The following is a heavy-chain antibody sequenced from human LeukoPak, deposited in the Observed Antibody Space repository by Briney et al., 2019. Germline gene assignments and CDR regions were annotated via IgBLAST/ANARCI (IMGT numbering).Heavy chain of an antibody. CDR1: GFTVSSNY. Sequence: GGSLRLSCAASGFTVSSNYMSWVRQAPGKGLEWVSVIYSGGSTYYADSVKGRFTISRDSSKNTLYLQMNSLRAEDTAVYYCARDRGSGWPYYNYYGMDVWGQGTTVTVSS. V-gene: IGHV3-53*01. D-gene: IGHD6-19*01. CDR2: IYSGGST. J-gene: IGHJ6*02. CDR3: ARDRGSGWPYYNYYGMDV.